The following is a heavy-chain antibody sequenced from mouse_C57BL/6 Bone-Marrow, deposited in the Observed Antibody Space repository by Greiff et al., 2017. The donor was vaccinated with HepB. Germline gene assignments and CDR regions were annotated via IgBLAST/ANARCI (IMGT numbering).Heavy chain of an antibody. D-gene: IGHD1-1*01. CDR2: IDPEDGDT. J-gene: IGHJ3*01. V-gene: IGHV14-1*01. CDR3: TTPRSTTVVATWAY. CDR1: GFNIKDYY. Sequence: VQLQQSGAELVRPGASVKLSCTASGFNIKDYYMHWVKQRPEQGLEWIGRIDPEDGDTDYAPKFQGKATMTADTSSTTAYLQLSSLTSEDTAVYYCTTPRSTTVVATWAYWGQGTLVTVSA.